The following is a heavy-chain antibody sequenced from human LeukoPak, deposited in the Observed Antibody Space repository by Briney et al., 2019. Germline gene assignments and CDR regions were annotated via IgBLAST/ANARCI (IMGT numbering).Heavy chain of an antibody. CDR2: IIPIFGTA. J-gene: IGHJ4*02. Sequence: SVKVSCKASGGTFSSYAIGWVRQAPGQGLEWMGGIIPIFGTANYAQKFQGRVTITTDESTSTAYMELSSLRSEDTAVYYCARKVHCTSTSCYAPFDYWGQGTLVTVSS. D-gene: IGHD2-2*01. V-gene: IGHV1-69*05. CDR1: GGTFSSYA. CDR3: ARKVHCTSTSCYAPFDY.